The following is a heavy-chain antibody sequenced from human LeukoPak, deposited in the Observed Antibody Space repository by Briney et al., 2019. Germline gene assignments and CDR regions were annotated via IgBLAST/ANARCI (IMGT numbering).Heavy chain of an antibody. CDR2: ISGSGGST. CDR1: GFTFSSYA. J-gene: IGHJ4*02. Sequence: GGSLRLSCAASGFTFSSYAMSWVRQAPGKGLEWVSAISGSGGSTYYADSVKGRFTISRDNSKNTLYLQMNSLRAEDTAVYYCAKDTNYSSRKQEGYYFDYWGQGTLVTVSS. CDR3: AKDTNYSSRKQEGYYFDY. V-gene: IGHV3-23*01. D-gene: IGHD6-13*01.